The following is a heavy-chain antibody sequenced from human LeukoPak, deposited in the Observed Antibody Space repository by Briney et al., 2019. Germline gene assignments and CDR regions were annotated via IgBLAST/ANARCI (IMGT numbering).Heavy chain of an antibody. CDR1: GGSFSGSY. Sequence: SSETLSLTCAVYGGSFSGSYWSWIRQPPGKGLEWIGEINHSGSTNYNPSLKSRVTISVDTSKNQFSLKLSSVTAADTAVYYCARTRPDIVVVPAAISQRGYYYYYYYMDVWGKGTTVTVSS. CDR3: ARTRPDIVVVPAAISQRGYYYYYYYMDV. J-gene: IGHJ6*03. CDR2: INHSGST. D-gene: IGHD2-2*02. V-gene: IGHV4-34*01.